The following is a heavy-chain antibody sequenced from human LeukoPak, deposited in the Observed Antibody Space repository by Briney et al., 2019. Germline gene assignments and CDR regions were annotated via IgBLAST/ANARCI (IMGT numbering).Heavy chain of an antibody. D-gene: IGHD6-6*01. J-gene: IGHJ4*02. CDR1: GFTFSSYA. CDR2: ISIGSDVS. V-gene: IGHV3-48*04. CDR3: ARGIRSSSTFDL. Sequence: GGSLRLSCAASGFTFSSYAMSWVRQAPGKGLECVAYISIGSDVSEHADSVKGRFTISRDDAKSSLYLQMNSLRADDTAVYYCARGIRSSSTFDLWGQGTLVTVSS.